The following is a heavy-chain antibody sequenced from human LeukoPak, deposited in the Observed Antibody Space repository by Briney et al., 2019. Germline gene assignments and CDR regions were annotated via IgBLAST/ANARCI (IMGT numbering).Heavy chain of an antibody. Sequence: PGGSLRLSCAASGFTFSSYAMSWVRQAPGKGLEWVGFIRSKAYGGTTEYAASVKGRFTISRDDSKGIASLQMNSLKTEDTAVYYCTRVLAEAGRWFDPWGQGTLVTVSS. V-gene: IGHV3-49*04. CDR2: IRSKAYGGTT. J-gene: IGHJ5*02. CDR3: TRVLAEAGRWFDP. CDR1: GFTFSSYA. D-gene: IGHD6-13*01.